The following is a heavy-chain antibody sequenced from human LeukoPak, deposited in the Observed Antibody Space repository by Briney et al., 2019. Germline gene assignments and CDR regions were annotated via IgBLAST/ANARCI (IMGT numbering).Heavy chain of an antibody. D-gene: IGHD3-3*01. CDR3: ARVGKILRFLEWSAYYYYMDV. Sequence: SETLSLTCAVYGGSFSGYYWSWIRQPPGKGLEWFGEINHSGSTNYNPSLKSRVTISVDTSKNQFSLMLSSVTAADTAMYYCARVGKILRFLEWSAYYYYMDVWGKGTTVTVSS. CDR2: INHSGST. J-gene: IGHJ6*03. V-gene: IGHV4-34*01. CDR1: GGSFSGYY.